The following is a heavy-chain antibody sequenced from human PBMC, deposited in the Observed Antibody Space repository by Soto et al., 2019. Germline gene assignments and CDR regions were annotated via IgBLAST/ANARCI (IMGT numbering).Heavy chain of an antibody. V-gene: IGHV3-30*18. Sequence: QVQLVESGGGVIQPGTSLSLSCGSSGFTFRSFGMYWVRQAPGKGLEWVAVVSYDGNHKYYADSVKGRFTVSRDNAKNMVYLQMNSLRGEDTAVYYCAKDVGQQLVLNYGMDVLGQGTTVTVSS. CDR1: GFTFRSFG. CDR3: AKDVGQQLVLNYGMDV. D-gene: IGHD6-13*01. CDR2: VSYDGNHK. J-gene: IGHJ6*02.